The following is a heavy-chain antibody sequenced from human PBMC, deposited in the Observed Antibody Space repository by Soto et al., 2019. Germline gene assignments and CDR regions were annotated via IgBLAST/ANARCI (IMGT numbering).Heavy chain of an antibody. CDR3: AREYGMDV. Sequence: EVQLVESGGGLVQPGGSLRLSCAASGFTFSSYAMNWVRQAPGKGLEWVSYIHGSSGTTYYADSVKGRFTISRDNARNSLYLQMNSLRDEDTAVYYWAREYGMDVWGHGTTVTVSS. CDR2: IHGSSGTT. V-gene: IGHV3-48*02. CDR1: GFTFSSYA. J-gene: IGHJ6*02.